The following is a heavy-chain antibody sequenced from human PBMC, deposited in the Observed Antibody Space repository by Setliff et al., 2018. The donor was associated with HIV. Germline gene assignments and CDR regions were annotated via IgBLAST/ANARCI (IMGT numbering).Heavy chain of an antibody. D-gene: IGHD2-21*02. J-gene: IGHJ1*01. Sequence: GSLRLSCAASGFTFSSYAMSWVRQAPGKGLEWIGSIYYRGNTYYNPSLKSRVTISVDTSKNQFSLKLTSVTAADTAMYYCARHYGAVKSVVTVVAKYFPHWGQGTLVTVSS. CDR1: GFTFSSYA. CDR2: IYYRGNT. CDR3: ARHYGAVKSVVTVVAKYFPH. V-gene: IGHV4-39*01.